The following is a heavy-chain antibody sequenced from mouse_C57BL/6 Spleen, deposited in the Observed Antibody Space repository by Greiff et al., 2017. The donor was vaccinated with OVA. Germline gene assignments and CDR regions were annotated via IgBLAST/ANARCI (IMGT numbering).Heavy chain of an antibody. CDR3: TRGGSSLYFGY. V-gene: IGHV5-9-1*02. CDR2: ISSGGAYI. J-gene: IGHJ2*01. Sequence: EVLLVQSGAGLVKPGGSLKLSCAASGFTFSSYALSWVRQTPEKRLAWVAYISSGGAYIYYADTVKGRFTISRDNARNTLYLQMSSLKSWDTAMYYCTRGGSSLYFGYWGQGTTLTVAS. D-gene: IGHD1-1*01. CDR1: GFTFSSYA.